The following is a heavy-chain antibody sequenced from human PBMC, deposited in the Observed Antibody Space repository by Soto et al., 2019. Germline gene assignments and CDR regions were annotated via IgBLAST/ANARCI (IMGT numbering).Heavy chain of an antibody. J-gene: IGHJ5*02. Sequence: SETLSLTCTLSGGSISSYYWSWIRQPPGKGLEWIGYIYYSGSTNYNPSLKSRVIISVDTSKYQFSLKLSSVTAADTAVYSCAAGGGYQNWFDPWGQGTLVTVSS. D-gene: IGHD2-2*01. CDR2: IYYSGST. V-gene: IGHV4-59*01. CDR3: AAGGGYQNWFDP. CDR1: GGSISSYY.